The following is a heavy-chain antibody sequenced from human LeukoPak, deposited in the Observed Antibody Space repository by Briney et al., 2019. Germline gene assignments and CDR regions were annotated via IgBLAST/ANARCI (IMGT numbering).Heavy chain of an antibody. J-gene: IGHJ6*03. CDR3: ARDHSSGWPSTPGYCYYMDV. D-gene: IGHD6-19*01. CDR1: GYTFTGYY. CDR2: INPNSGGT. V-gene: IGHV1-2*06. Sequence: ASVKVSCKASGYTFTGYYMHWVRQAPGQGLEWMGRINPNSGGTNYAQKFQGRVTMTRDTSISTAYMELSRLRSDDTAVYYCARDHSSGWPSTPGYCYYMDVWGKGTTVTVSS.